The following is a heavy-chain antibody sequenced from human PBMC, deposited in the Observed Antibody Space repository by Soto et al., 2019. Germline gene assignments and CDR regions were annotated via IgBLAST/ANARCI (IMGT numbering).Heavy chain of an antibody. CDR3: AREMYDILSGYGDY. Sequence: ASMKVSCKASGYTFTSYGISWVRQAPGQGLEWMGWISAYNGNTKYAQNLQGRVTMTTDTSTSTAYMELRSLRSDDTAVYYCAREMYDILSGYGDYWGQGTLVTVSS. CDR2: ISAYNGNT. D-gene: IGHD3-9*01. CDR1: GYTFTSYG. J-gene: IGHJ4*02. V-gene: IGHV1-18*01.